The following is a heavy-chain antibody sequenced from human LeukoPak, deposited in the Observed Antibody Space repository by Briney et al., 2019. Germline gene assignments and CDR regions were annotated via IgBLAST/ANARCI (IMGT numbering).Heavy chain of an antibody. CDR3: ARRLDY. J-gene: IGHJ4*02. V-gene: IGHV3-23*01. Sequence: GGSLRLSCTASRFTFSSYALSWVRQAPGKGLEWVSAISGSGDHTYYADSVEGRFTISRDNSKNTLYLQMNSLRAEDTAVYCCARRLDYWGQGTLVTVSS. CDR2: ISGSGDHT. CDR1: RFTFSSYA.